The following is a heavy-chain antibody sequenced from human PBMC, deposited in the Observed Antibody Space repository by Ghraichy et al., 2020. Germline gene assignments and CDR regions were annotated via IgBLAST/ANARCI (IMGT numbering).Heavy chain of an antibody. CDR1: GFTFSSYA. J-gene: IGHJ4*02. CDR3: ARERREATIMLGDY. Sequence: GESLNISCAASGFTFSSYAMHWVRQAPGKGLEWVAVDGHSKYYADSVKGRFTVSRDNSKNTLYLQMNSLRAEDTAVYYCARERREATIMLGDYWGRGTLVTGSA. D-gene: IGHD1-26*01. V-gene: IGHV3-30-3*01. CDR2: DGHSK.